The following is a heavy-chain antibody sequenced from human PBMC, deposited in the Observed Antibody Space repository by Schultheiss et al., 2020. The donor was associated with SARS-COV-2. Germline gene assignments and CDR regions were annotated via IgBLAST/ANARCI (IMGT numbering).Heavy chain of an antibody. CDR1: GDSITSGGYY. Sequence: SETLSLTCNVSGDSITSGGYYWSWIRQFPGKGLEWIAFIYHSGTTFYNPSLESRVALSVDTTKNQFSLKLRSVTAADTAVYYCARAVDYRNYFDYWGQGTLVTVS. CDR2: IYHSGTT. V-gene: IGHV4-31*02. D-gene: IGHD4-11*01. J-gene: IGHJ4*02. CDR3: ARAVDYRNYFDY.